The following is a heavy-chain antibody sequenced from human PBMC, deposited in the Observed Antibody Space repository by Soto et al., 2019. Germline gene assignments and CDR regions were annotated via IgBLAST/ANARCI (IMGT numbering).Heavy chain of an antibody. J-gene: IGHJ5*02. D-gene: IGHD6-13*01. CDR1: GGTFSNYY. CDR3: ARGLRRSIAAAGSYWFDP. V-gene: IGHV1-69*13. CDR2: IIPMFDTP. Sequence: ASVKVSCKTSGGTFSNYYISWVRQAPGQGLEWMGDIIPMFDTPKYAQKFQGRVTITADASTSAAYMELSSLRSEDTAVYYCARGLRRSIAAAGSYWFDPWGQGTLVTVSS.